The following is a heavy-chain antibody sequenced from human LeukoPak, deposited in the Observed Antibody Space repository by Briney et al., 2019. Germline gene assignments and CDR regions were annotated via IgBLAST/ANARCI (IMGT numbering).Heavy chain of an antibody. CDR1: GYTFTVCY. CDR2: INPNSGGT. V-gene: IGHV1-2*02. J-gene: IGHJ4*02. D-gene: IGHD1-7*01. CDR3: ARDLTGTTSWDLDY. Sequence: ASVKVSCKASGYTFTVCYMHWVRQAPGQGLEWMGWINPNSGGTNYAQKFQGRVTMTRDTSISTAYMELSRLRSDDTAVYYCARDLTGTTSWDLDYWGQGTLVTVSS.